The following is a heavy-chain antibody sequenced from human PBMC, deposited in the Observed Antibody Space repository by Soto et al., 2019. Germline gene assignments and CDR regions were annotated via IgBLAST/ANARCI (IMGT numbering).Heavy chain of an antibody. J-gene: IGHJ4*02. Sequence: PGGSLRLSCAASGFTVSSNYMNWVRQAPGKGLEWVSLIYSGGSTYYADSVKGRFTISRDNSKNTLYLQMNSLRAEDTAVYYCARDLGLGSSDYWGQGTLVTVSS. CDR1: GFTVSSNY. V-gene: IGHV3-66*01. CDR3: ARDLGLGSSDY. D-gene: IGHD6-13*01. CDR2: IYSGGST.